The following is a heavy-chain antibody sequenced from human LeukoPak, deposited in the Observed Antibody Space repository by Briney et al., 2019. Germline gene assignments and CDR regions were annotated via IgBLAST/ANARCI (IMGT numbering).Heavy chain of an antibody. Sequence: GGSLRLSCAASGFTFSSYSMNWVRQAPGKGLEWVSYISSSSSTIYYAGSVKGRFTISRDNAKNSLYLQMNSLRAEDTAVYYCARDVEFDPWGQGTLVTVSS. CDR1: GFTFSSYS. CDR2: ISSSSSTI. CDR3: ARDVEFDP. J-gene: IGHJ5*02. V-gene: IGHV3-48*01.